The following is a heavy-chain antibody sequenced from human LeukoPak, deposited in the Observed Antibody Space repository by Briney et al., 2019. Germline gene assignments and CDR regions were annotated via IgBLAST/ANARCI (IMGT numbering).Heavy chain of an antibody. Sequence: GESLKISCKGSGYTFSNNWIAWVRQMPGKGLEWVGIIYPGDSDTRYSPSFQGQVTISADKSLSTAYLRWTSLKASDTAMYYCARHGSNSGWSFDPWGQGTLVTVSS. V-gene: IGHV5-51*01. D-gene: IGHD6-19*01. CDR3: ARHGSNSGWSFDP. J-gene: IGHJ5*02. CDR2: IYPGDSDT. CDR1: GYTFSNNW.